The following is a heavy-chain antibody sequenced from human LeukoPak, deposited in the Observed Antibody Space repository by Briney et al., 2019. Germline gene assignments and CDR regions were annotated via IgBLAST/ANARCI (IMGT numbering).Heavy chain of an antibody. CDR3: ARGTVTMVDY. Sequence: GGSLRLSCAASGFTVSSNYMSWVRQAPGRGQERVSVIYSGGSTYYADSVKGRFTISRDNSKNTLFLQMNSLRAGDTAVYYCARGTVTMVDYWGQGTLVTVSS. CDR1: GFTVSSNY. D-gene: IGHD3-10*01. V-gene: IGHV3-66*01. J-gene: IGHJ4*02. CDR2: IYSGGST.